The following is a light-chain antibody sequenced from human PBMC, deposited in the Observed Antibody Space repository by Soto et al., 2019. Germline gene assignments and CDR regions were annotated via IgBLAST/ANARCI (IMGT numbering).Light chain of an antibody. CDR3: CSYADSSRIYV. J-gene: IGLJ1*01. CDR1: SSDVGSYNL. Sequence: QSVLTQPASVSGSPGQSITISCTGTSSDVGSYNLVSWYQQHPRKAPKLMIYEGSKRPSGISNRFSGSKSGNTASLTISGLQAEDEAEYYCCSYADSSRIYVCGSGTKVTVL. CDR2: EGS. V-gene: IGLV2-23*01.